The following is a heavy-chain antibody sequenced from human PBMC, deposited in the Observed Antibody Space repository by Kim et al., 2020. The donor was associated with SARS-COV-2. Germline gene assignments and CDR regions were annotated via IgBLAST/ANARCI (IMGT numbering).Heavy chain of an antibody. Sequence: ASVKVSCKASGYTFTSHDSNWVRQAPGQGLEWMGWINPNSGNTGYAQKLQGRVTMTRNTAIKTAYMEVTTLRSDDTAIYYCASGPSGWYDYWGQGTLVTVSS. CDR3: ASGPSGWYDY. CDR1: GYTFTSHD. J-gene: IGHJ4*02. V-gene: IGHV1-8*01. CDR2: INPNSGNT. D-gene: IGHD6-19*01.